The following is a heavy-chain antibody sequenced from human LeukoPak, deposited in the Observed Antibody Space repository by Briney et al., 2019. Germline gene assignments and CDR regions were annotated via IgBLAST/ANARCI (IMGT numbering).Heavy chain of an antibody. CDR2: ISYDGSNK. D-gene: IGHD3-10*01. CDR1: GFTFSSYG. CDR3: AKHIGYYGSGSPDY. V-gene: IGHV3-30*18. Sequence: QTGGSLILSCAASGFTFSSYGMHWVRQAPGKGLEWVAVISYDGSNKYYADSVKGRFTISRHNSKNTLYLQMNSLRAEDTAVYYCAKHIGYYGSGSPDYWGQGTLVTVSS. J-gene: IGHJ4*02.